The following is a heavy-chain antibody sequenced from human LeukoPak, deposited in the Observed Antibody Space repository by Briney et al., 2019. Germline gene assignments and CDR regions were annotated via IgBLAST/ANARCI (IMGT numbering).Heavy chain of an antibody. J-gene: IGHJ3*02. CDR3: ARLDDYGGTHAFDI. D-gene: IGHD4-23*01. V-gene: IGHV4-34*01. Sequence: SETLSLTCAVYGGSLSGYYWSWIRQPPGKGLEWIGEINHSGSTNYNPSLKSRVTISVDTSKNQFSLKLSSVTAADTAVYYCARLDDYGGTHAFDIWGQGTMVTVSS. CDR2: INHSGST. CDR1: GGSLSGYY.